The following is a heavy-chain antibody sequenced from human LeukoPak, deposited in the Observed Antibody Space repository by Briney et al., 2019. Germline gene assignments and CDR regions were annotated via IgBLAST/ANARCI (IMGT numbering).Heavy chain of an antibody. CDR2: INTNTGNP. D-gene: IGHD6-13*01. V-gene: IGHV7-4-1*02. CDR3: ARERRSSSPGEQQLVRAFDI. Sequence: ASVKVSCKASGYAFTNYAMNWVRQAPGQGLEWMGWINTNTGNPTYAQGFTGRFVFSLDTSVSTAYLQISSLKAEDTAMYYCARERRSSSPGEQQLVRAFDIWGQGTMVTVSS. J-gene: IGHJ3*02. CDR1: GYAFTNYA.